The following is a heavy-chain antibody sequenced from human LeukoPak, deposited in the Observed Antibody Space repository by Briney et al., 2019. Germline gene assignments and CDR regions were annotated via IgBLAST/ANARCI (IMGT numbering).Heavy chain of an antibody. CDR3: TRVAITAPDRHWYFDL. J-gene: IGHJ2*01. CDR2: IRSKTYGGAA. V-gene: IGHV3-49*04. CDR1: GFNFGDYA. D-gene: IGHD6-13*01. Sequence: GGSLRLFCTASGFNFGDYAMSWVRQAPGKGLEGVGVIRSKTYGGAAEYAASVKGRFTIARDDSKRIAYLQMNSLKTEDTAVYYCTRVAITAPDRHWYFDLWGRGALVTVSS.